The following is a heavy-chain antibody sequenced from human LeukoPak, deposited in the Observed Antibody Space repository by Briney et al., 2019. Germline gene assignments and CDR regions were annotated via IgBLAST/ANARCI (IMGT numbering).Heavy chain of an antibody. CDR3: ARNPYGDYSFDY. Sequence: GRSLRLSCAASGFTFSDYSVHWVRQPPGEGLEWVAMISFDGSAKYYADSVKGRFTISRDNSKNTLYLQMNSLRTEDTAMYYCARNPYGDYSFDYWGQGTLVTVSS. V-gene: IGHV3-30*04. CDR1: GFTFSDYS. CDR2: ISFDGSAK. J-gene: IGHJ4*02. D-gene: IGHD4-17*01.